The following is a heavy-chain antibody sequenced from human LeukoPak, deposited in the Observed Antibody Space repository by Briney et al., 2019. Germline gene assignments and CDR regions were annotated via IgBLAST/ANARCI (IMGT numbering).Heavy chain of an antibody. Sequence: GGSLRLSCAASGFTFSGAWMSWVRQAPGKGLEWVGRIKSKAEGGTTDYAAPVQGRFTISRDDSKNTLYLQMNSLKTEDTAVYYCSSNWFDPWGQGTLVTVSS. V-gene: IGHV3-15*01. CDR3: SSNWFDP. CDR1: GFTFSGAW. CDR2: IKSKAEGGTT. J-gene: IGHJ5*02.